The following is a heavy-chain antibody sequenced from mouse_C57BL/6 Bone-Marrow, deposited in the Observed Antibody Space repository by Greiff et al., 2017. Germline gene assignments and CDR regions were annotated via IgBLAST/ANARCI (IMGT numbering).Heavy chain of an antibody. CDR2: IYPGSGST. D-gene: IGHD2-3*01. CDR1: GYTFTSYW. J-gene: IGHJ3*01. V-gene: IGHV1-55*01. Sequence: QVQLKQPGAELVKPGASVKMSCKASGYTFTSYWITWVKQRPGQGLEWIGDIYPGSGSTNYNEKFKSKATLTVDTSSSTAYMQLSSLTSEDSAVYYCARDYDGPARFAYWGQGTLVTVSA. CDR3: ARDYDGPARFAY.